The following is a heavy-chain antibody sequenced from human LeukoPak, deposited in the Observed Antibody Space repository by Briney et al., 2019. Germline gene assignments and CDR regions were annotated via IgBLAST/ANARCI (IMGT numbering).Heavy chain of an antibody. V-gene: IGHV4-59*08. Sequence: PSETLSLTCTVSGGSISSYYWSWIRQPPGKGLEWIGYIYYSGSTNYNPSLRSRVIISVDTSKNQFSLKLSSVTAAGTAVYYCARLYYYDSSGYPDYWGQGTLVTVSS. CDR3: ARLYYYDSSGYPDY. CDR1: GGSISSYY. CDR2: IYYSGST. J-gene: IGHJ4*02. D-gene: IGHD3-22*01.